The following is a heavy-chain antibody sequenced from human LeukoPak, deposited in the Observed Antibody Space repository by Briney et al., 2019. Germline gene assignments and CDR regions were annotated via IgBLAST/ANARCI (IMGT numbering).Heavy chain of an antibody. D-gene: IGHD3-10*01. Sequence: SETLSLTCAVYSGSFSGYYWSWIRQPPGKGLEWIGEINHSGSTNYNPSLKSRVTISVDTSKNQFSLKLGSVTAADTAVYYCARAWFGELRFDPWGQGTLVTVSS. CDR2: INHSGST. V-gene: IGHV4-34*01. CDR3: ARAWFGELRFDP. J-gene: IGHJ5*02. CDR1: SGSFSGYY.